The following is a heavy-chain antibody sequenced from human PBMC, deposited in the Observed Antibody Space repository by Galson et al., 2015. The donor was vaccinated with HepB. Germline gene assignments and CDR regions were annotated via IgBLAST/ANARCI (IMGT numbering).Heavy chain of an antibody. V-gene: IGHV1-46*03. CDR3: ATRVDSGFDY. Sequence: SVKVSCKASGFTFTKYYIHWVRQAPGQGLEWMGILNPRAYSTTYAQEFQDRLTMTRDTSTTTVYMELSSLRSEDTAVYYCATRVDSGFDYWGQGTLVTVSS. D-gene: IGHD3-9*01. CDR2: LNPRAYST. CDR1: GFTFTKYY. J-gene: IGHJ4*02.